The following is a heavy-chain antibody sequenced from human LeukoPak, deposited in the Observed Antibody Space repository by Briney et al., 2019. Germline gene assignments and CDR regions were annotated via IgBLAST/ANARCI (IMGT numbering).Heavy chain of an antibody. CDR1: GDTFRDYT. J-gene: IGHJ4*02. CDR2: VSPLFDTT. Sequence: GASVKVSCKASGDTFRDYTMNWVRQAPGQGLEWMGGVSPLFDTTNYAQKFQGRVTITTDESTSTAYMELSSLRSEDTAVYYCAREAAAGTGVIDYWGQGTLVTVSS. V-gene: IGHV1-69*05. CDR3: AREAAAGTGVIDY. D-gene: IGHD6-13*01.